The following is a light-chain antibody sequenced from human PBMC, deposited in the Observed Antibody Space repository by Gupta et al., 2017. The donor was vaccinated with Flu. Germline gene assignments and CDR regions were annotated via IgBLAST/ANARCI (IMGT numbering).Light chain of an antibody. V-gene: IGLV1-44*01. CDR1: SSNFGSNT. J-gene: IGLJ3*02. Sequence: QSVLTQPPSASGSPGERVTISCSGSSSNFGSNTVNWYQQLPGPAPKHLIESNNKRPSGVPDRFSGSKSGTSASVAISGLQSEDEAEYYCAAWDDSLNGWVFGGGTKLTVL. CDR2: SNN. CDR3: AAWDDSLNGWV.